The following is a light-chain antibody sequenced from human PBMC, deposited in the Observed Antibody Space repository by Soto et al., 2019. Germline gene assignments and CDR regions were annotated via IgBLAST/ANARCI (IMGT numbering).Light chain of an antibody. J-gene: IGLJ2*01. Sequence: QSVLTQPPSASGTPGQRVTISCSGSSSNIGSNYVYWYQQLPGTAPKLLIYRNNQRPSGVPDRFSGSKSGTSASLAISGLRSEDEADYYCAAWDDSLSGPGFGGGTKVTV. CDR3: AAWDDSLSGPG. CDR1: SSNIGSNY. V-gene: IGLV1-47*01. CDR2: RNN.